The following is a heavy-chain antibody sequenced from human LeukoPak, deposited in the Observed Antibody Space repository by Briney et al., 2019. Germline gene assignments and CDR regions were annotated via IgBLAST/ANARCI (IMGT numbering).Heavy chain of an antibody. Sequence: GESLKISCKGSGYSFTSYWIGWVRQMPGKGLEWMGIIYPGDSDTRYSSSFQGQVTISADKSISTAYLQWSSLKASDTAMYYCARHHRPLYSSSYYFDYWGQGTLVTVSS. D-gene: IGHD6-6*01. J-gene: IGHJ4*02. CDR3: ARHHRPLYSSSYYFDY. CDR1: GYSFTSYW. V-gene: IGHV5-51*01. CDR2: IYPGDSDT.